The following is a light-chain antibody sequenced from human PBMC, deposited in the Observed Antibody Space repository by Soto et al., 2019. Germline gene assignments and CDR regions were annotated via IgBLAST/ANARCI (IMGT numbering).Light chain of an antibody. J-gene: IGKJ1*01. Sequence: EIVLTQSPGTLSLSPGERATLSCRASQSVSNNYLAWYQQKPGQAPRLLIYGASTRATGIPAKFSGSGSGTEFTLTISSLQSEDFAVYYCQQYNNLPTFGQGTKVDIK. CDR3: QQYNNLPT. CDR1: QSVSNN. V-gene: IGKV3-15*01. CDR2: GAS.